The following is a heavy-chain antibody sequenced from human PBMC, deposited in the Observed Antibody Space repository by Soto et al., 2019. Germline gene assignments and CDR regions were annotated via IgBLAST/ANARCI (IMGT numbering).Heavy chain of an antibody. Sequence: PSETLSLTCAVFGGSFSGYYWSWIRQPPGKGLEWIGEINHSGSTNYNPSLKSRVTISVDTSKNQFSLKLSSVTAADTAAYYCARHSRNYGDLLWGQGTLVTVSS. D-gene: IGHD4-17*01. CDR3: ARHSRNYGDLL. V-gene: IGHV4-34*01. CDR2: INHSGST. J-gene: IGHJ4*02. CDR1: GGSFSGYY.